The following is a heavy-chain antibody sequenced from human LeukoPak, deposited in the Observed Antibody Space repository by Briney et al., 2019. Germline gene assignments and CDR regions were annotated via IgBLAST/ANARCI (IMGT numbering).Heavy chain of an antibody. CDR2: INPNSGGT. CDR1: GYTFTGYY. V-gene: IGHV1-2*02. D-gene: IGHD4-11*01. Sequence: ASVKVSCKASGYTFTGYYMHWVRRAPGQGLEWMGWINPNSGGTNYAQKFQGRVTMTRDTSISTAYMELSRLRSDDTAVYFCARESATVTTVIWFDPWGQGTLVTVSS. CDR3: ARESATVTTVIWFDP. J-gene: IGHJ5*02.